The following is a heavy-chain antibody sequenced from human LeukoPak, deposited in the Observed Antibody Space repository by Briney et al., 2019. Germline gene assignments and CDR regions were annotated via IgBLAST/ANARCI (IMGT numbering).Heavy chain of an antibody. D-gene: IGHD3-22*01. CDR2: ISYSGST. Sequence: PSETLSLTCTVSGGSISSYYWSWIRQPPGKGLEWIGYISYSGSTNYNPSLKSRVTISVDTSKNQYSLKLSSVTAADTAVYYCARDSDSSGYSPFGYWGQGTLVTVSS. J-gene: IGHJ4*02. CDR3: ARDSDSSGYSPFGY. CDR1: GGSISSYY. V-gene: IGHV4-59*01.